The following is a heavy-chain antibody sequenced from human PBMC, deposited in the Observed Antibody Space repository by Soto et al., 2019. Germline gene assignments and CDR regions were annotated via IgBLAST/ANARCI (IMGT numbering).Heavy chain of an antibody. J-gene: IGHJ6*02. CDR2: IRDKANGYAT. Sequence: GGLRRHSCPVVGLTRVGSAMHRVIKDSGKGLEWAGRIRDKANGYATEYAASMKGRFTISRDDSKNTAYLQMNSLKIEDTAIYYCARRVYGDYPYYAMDVWGQGTTVTVSS. CDR3: ARRVYGDYPYYAMDV. CDR1: GLTRVGSA. D-gene: IGHD4-17*01. V-gene: IGHV3-73*01.